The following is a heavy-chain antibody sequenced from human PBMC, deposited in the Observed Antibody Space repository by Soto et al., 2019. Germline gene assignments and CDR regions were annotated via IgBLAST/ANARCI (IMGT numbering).Heavy chain of an antibody. CDR2: IIPIFGTA. D-gene: IGHD2-2*01. V-gene: IGHV1-69*12. CDR1: GGTFSSYA. Sequence: QVPLVQSGAEVKKPGSSVKVSCKASGGTFSSYAISWVRQAPGQGLEWMGGIIPIFGTANYAQKFQGRVTITADESTNTAXXEXSXPRSEDTAVYYCARDVAAQGISTSCPADYYYYGMDVWGQGTTVTVSS. J-gene: IGHJ6*02. CDR3: ARDVAAQGISTSCPADYYYYGMDV.